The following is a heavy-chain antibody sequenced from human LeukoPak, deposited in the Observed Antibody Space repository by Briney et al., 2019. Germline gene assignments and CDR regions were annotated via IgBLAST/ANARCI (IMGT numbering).Heavy chain of an antibody. CDR3: ARTSDYDFWSGYYYFDY. CDR2: INPNSGGT. J-gene: IGHJ4*02. CDR1: GYTFTGYY. V-gene: IGHV1-2*02. Sequence: ASVKVSCKASGYTFTGYYIHWVRQAPGQGLEWMGWINPNSGGTNYAQKFQGRVTMTRDTSISTAYMELSRLRSDDTAVYYCARTSDYDFWSGYYYFDYWGQGTLVTVSS. D-gene: IGHD3-3*01.